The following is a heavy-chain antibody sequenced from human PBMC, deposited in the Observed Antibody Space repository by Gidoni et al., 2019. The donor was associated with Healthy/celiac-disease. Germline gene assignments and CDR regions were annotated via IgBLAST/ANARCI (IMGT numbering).Heavy chain of an antibody. J-gene: IGHJ5*02. V-gene: IGHV3-66*01. CDR1: GVTVSSNY. CDR2: IYSGGST. CDR3: ARELLGFGLMAVAGRGRFDP. Sequence: GESGGGLVQPGGSLRLSCAASGVTVSSNYMSWVRQAPGKGLEWVSVIYSGGSTYYADSVKGRFTISRDNSKNTLYLQMNSLRAEDTAVYYCARELLGFGLMAVAGRGRFDPWGQGTLVTVSS. D-gene: IGHD6-19*01.